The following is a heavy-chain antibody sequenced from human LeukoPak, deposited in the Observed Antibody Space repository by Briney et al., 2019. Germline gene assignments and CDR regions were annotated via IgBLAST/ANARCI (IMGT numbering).Heavy chain of an antibody. CDR1: GFTFSSYA. V-gene: IGHV3-30-3*01. J-gene: IGHJ3*02. CDR3: ARVFPVTTDAFDI. Sequence: GESRRLSCAASGFTFSSYAMHWVRQAPGKGLEWVAVISYDGSNKYYADSVKGRFTISRDNSKNTLYLQMNSLRAEDTAVYYCARVFPVTTDAFDIWGQGTMVTVSS. D-gene: IGHD4-17*01. CDR2: ISYDGSNK.